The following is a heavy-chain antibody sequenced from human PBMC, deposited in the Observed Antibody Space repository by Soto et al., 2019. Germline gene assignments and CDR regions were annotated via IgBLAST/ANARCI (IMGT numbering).Heavy chain of an antibody. Sequence: QVQLQESGPGLVKPSGTLSLTCAVSGDSMSSDNWWSWVRQPPGKRLEWIGEIFHSGSTNYNPSLNTHVTISEDKSKNHFSRKLSTETAADTAVDYCVRDFTGSTSCSNYGMGDCGHGSTVADSS. CDR3: VRDFTGSTSCSNYGMGD. V-gene: IGHV4-4*02. CDR2: IFHSGST. CDR1: GDSMSSDNW. J-gene: IGHJ6*02. D-gene: IGHD2-2*01.